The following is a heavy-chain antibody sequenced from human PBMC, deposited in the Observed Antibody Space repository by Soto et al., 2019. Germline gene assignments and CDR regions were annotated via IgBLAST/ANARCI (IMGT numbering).Heavy chain of an antibody. CDR2: INPNSGGT. Sequence: ASVKVSCKASGYTFTGYYMHWVRQAPRQGLEWMGWINPNSGGTNYAQKFQGWVTMTRDTSISTAYMELSRLRSDDTAVYYCARGITMVRGEVGAFDIWGQGTMVTVSS. CDR1: GYTFTGYY. V-gene: IGHV1-2*04. D-gene: IGHD3-10*01. J-gene: IGHJ3*02. CDR3: ARGITMVRGEVGAFDI.